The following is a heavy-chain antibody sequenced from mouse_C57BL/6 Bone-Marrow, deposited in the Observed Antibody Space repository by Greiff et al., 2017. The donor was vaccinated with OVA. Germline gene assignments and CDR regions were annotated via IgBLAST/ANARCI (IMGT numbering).Heavy chain of an antibody. Sequence: QVQLQQPGAELVRPGSSVKLSCKASGYTFTSYWMHWVKQRPIQGLEWIGNIDPSDSATHYNQKFKDKATLTVDKSTSTAYMQLSSLTPEDAAVYYCARTGYDYAYFDYWGQGTTLTVSS. CDR2: IDPSDSAT. J-gene: IGHJ2*01. CDR1: GYTFTSYW. CDR3: ARTGYDYAYFDY. D-gene: IGHD2-4*01. V-gene: IGHV1-52*01.